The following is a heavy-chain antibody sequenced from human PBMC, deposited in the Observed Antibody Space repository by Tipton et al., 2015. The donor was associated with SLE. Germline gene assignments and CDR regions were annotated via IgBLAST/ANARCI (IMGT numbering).Heavy chain of an antibody. CDR1: GFTFDDYA. CDR2: ISWNSGSI. CDR3: ARDDYGDYGGY. J-gene: IGHJ4*02. D-gene: IGHD4-17*01. V-gene: IGHV3-9*01. Sequence: SLRLSCAASGFTFDDYAMHWVRQAPGKGLEWVSGISWNSGSIGYADSVKGRFTISRDNAKNSLYLQMNSLRAEDTAVYYCARDDYGDYGGYWGQGTLVTVSS.